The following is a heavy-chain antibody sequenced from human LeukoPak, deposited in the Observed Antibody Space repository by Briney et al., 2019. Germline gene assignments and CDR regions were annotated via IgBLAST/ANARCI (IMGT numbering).Heavy chain of an antibody. Sequence: SETLSLTCTVSGDSISDYYRGWVRQPPGKGLEWVGYFHNSGTSTYNPSLKSRVTISADTSKNQFSLKLNSLTTADTAVYYCARDYGDGYNSPPGYWGQGTLVTVSS. CDR2: FHNSGTS. CDR3: ARDYGDGYNSPPGY. V-gene: IGHV4-59*01. CDR1: GDSISDYY. J-gene: IGHJ4*02. D-gene: IGHD5-24*01.